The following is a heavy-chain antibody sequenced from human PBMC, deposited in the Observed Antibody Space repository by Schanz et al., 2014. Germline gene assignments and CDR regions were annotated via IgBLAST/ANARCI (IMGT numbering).Heavy chain of an antibody. CDR2: INWNGGDT. Sequence: EVLLLESGGRVERPGGSLRLSCAASGFIFDDYGMSWVRQVPGKGLEWVSGINWNGGDTSYADSVKGRFIISRDNSKNTLFLQMSSLRAEDTAVYYCASVIMVAGNHRDGRDVWGQGTTVIVSS. V-gene: IGHV3-20*04. D-gene: IGHD6-19*01. J-gene: IGHJ6*02. CDR3: ASVIMVAGNHRDGRDV. CDR1: GFIFDDYG.